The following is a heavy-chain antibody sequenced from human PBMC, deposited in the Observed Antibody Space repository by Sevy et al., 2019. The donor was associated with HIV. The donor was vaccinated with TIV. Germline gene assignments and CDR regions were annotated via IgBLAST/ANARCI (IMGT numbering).Heavy chain of an antibody. Sequence: GGSLRLSCAASGFTFSSFSMSWVRQAPGEGLEWVSTITDTYDTYYTDSLKGRCSISRDNSENTLFLQINSLRTEDTAVYYCAKGRQQWPTDYWGQGTLVTVSS. CDR2: ITDTYDT. V-gene: IGHV3-23*01. CDR1: GFTFSSFS. CDR3: AKGRQQWPTDY. J-gene: IGHJ4*02. D-gene: IGHD6-19*01.